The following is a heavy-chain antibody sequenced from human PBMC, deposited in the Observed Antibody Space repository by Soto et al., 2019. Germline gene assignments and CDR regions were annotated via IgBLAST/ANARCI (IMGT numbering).Heavy chain of an antibody. CDR2: INYSGTT. D-gene: IGHD3-3*01. J-gene: IGHJ4*02. Sequence: SETLSLTWDVSGASVKTGGYYWTWIRQHPEKGLEWIGYINYSGTTYNPSLKSRSFLSLDMSKNQFSLNLTSVTAADTAVYYCATNRGYDFYYPDSWGQGILVTVSS. CDR1: GASVKTGGYY. V-gene: IGHV4-31*11. CDR3: ATNRGYDFYYPDS.